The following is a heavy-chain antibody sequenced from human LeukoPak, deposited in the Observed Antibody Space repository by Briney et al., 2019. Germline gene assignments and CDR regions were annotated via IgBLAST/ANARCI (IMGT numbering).Heavy chain of an antibody. CDR1: GFTIGKSD. J-gene: IGHJ4*02. D-gene: IGHD3-9*01. CDR2: VYTGGRT. V-gene: IGHV3-53*05. CDR3: ARGSMPGTGLPFDY. Sequence: GGSLRLSCATSGFTIGKSDMAWVRQAPGKGLEWVSIVYTGGRTFHADSVKGRFTMSRDQSKDTVGLQMNSLRSEDTALYYCARGSMPGTGLPFDYWGQGTQVSVSS.